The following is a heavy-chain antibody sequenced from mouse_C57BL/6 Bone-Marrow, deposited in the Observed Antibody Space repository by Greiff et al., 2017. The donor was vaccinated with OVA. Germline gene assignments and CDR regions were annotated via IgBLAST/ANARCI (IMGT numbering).Heavy chain of an antibody. D-gene: IGHD2-1*01. V-gene: IGHV14-4*01. J-gene: IGHJ3*01. CDR2: IDPENGDT. Sequence: VQLQPSGAELVRPGASVTLSCTASGFNIQDDYMHWVKQRPEQGLEWIGWIDPENGDTEYASKFQGKATITADTSSNTAYLQLSSLTSEDTAVYYCTTGNYDAYWGQGTLVTVSA. CDR1: GFNIQDDY. CDR3: TTGNYDAY.